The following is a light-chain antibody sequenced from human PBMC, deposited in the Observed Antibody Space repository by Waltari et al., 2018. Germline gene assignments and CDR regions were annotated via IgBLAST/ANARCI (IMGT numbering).Light chain of an antibody. CDR1: ENIYSF. Sequence: DIQLTQSPSFLSAYVGDTVTITCRASENIYSFLTWYQEKPGEAPKVLIYAASTPQSGVSSRFSGRGSGTDFSLTISSLQPEDFAAYYCQQYYDTPWTFGQGTKVEIK. CDR2: AAS. J-gene: IGKJ1*01. CDR3: QQYYDTPWT. V-gene: IGKV1-9*01.